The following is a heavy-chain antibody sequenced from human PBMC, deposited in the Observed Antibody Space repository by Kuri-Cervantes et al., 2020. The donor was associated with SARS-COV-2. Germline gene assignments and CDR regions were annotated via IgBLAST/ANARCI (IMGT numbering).Heavy chain of an antibody. CDR1: GGSFSGYY. D-gene: IGHD6-19*01. Sequence: GSLRLSCAVYGGSFSGYYWSWIRQPPGKGLEWIGEINHSGSTNYNLSLKSRVTISVDTSKNQFSLKLSSVTAADTAVYYCARGRDKRYSSGSYYYYGMDVWGQGTTVTVSS. CDR2: INHSGST. V-gene: IGHV4-34*01. J-gene: IGHJ6*02. CDR3: ARGRDKRYSSGSYYYYGMDV.